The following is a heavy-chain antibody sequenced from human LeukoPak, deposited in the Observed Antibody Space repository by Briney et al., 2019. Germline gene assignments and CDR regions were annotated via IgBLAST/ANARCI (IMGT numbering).Heavy chain of an antibody. V-gene: IGHV3-48*04. J-gene: IGHJ4*02. CDR3: ARSNMYDYVWGSYRYKGFGFDY. CDR2: ISSSGSTI. Sequence: PGGSLRLSCAASGFTFSSYNMNWVRQAPGKGLEWVSYISSSGSTIYYADSVKGRFTISRDNAKNSLYLQMNSLRAEDTAVYYCARSNMYDYVWGSYRYKGFGFDYWGQGTLVTVSS. D-gene: IGHD3-16*02. CDR1: GFTFSSYN.